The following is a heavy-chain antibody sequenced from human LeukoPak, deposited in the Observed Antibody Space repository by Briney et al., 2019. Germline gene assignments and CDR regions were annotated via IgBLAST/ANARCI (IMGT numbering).Heavy chain of an antibody. CDR3: ATPLSASSTDY. V-gene: IGHV3-30*02. D-gene: IGHD6-6*01. J-gene: IGHJ4*02. CDR2: IRYDGSVR. CDR1: GFTFSTYG. Sequence: TGGSLRLSCAASGFTFSTYGIHWVRQAPGKGLEWVADIRYDGSVRHYVDSVKGRFTISRDNSKNTLYLEMGSLTTEDTAVYYCATPLSASSTDYWGQGTLVTVSS.